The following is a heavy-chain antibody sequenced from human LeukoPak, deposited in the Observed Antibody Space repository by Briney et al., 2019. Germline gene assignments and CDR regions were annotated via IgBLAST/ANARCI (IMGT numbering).Heavy chain of an antibody. J-gene: IGHJ4*02. V-gene: IGHV3-21*01. CDR3: ARDSGSYHDY. D-gene: IGHD1-26*01. Sequence: GGSLRLSCAASGFTFSSYSMNWVRQAPGKGLEWVSSISSSSSYIYYADSVKGRFTISRDNAKNSLYLQMDSLRAEDTAVYYCARDSGSYHDYWGQGTLVTVSS. CDR2: ISSSSSYI. CDR1: GFTFSSYS.